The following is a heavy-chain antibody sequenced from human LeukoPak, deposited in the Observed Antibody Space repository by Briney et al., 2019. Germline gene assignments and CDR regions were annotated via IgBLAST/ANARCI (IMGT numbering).Heavy chain of an antibody. D-gene: IGHD1-1*01. CDR2: IYHSGST. V-gene: IGHV4-30-2*01. J-gene: IGHJ5*02. CDR3: ASQLERRGWFDP. Sequence: SQTLSLTCTVSGGSISSGGYYWSWIRQPPGKGLEWIGYIYHSGSTYYNPSLKSRVTISVDRSKNQFSLKLSSVTAADTAVYYCASQLERRGWFDPWGQGTLVTVSS. CDR1: GGSISSGGYY.